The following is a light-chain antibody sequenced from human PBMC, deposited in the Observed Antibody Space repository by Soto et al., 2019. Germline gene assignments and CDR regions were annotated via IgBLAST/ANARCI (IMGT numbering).Light chain of an antibody. Sequence: DIQMTQSPATLSASVGDRVTITCRASQSISSWLDWYQQKPGKAPKLLIYDASSLESGVPSRFSGSGSGTEFTRTISSLQPDDFATYYCQQYNSYSSWTFGQGTKVEL. CDR2: DAS. CDR1: QSISSW. J-gene: IGKJ1*01. CDR3: QQYNSYSSWT. V-gene: IGKV1-5*01.